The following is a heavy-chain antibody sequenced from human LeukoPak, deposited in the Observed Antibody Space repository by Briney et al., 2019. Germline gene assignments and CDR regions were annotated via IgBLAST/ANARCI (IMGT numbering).Heavy chain of an antibody. Sequence: NPSETLSLTCTVSGGSISSSSYYWGWIRQPPGKGLEWIGSIYYSGSTYYNPSLKSRVTISVDTSKNQFSLKLSSVTAADTAVYYCARAESGFNYWGQGTLVTVSS. CDR3: ARAESGFNY. CDR1: GGSISSSSYY. V-gene: IGHV4-39*07. J-gene: IGHJ4*02. D-gene: IGHD2-15*01. CDR2: IYYSGST.